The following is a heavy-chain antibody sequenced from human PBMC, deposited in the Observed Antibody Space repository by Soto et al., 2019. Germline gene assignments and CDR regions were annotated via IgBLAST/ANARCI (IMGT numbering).Heavy chain of an antibody. V-gene: IGHV3-23*01. CDR1: GFTFGSYA. Sequence: EVQLLESGGGLVRPGGSLRLSCVASGFTFGSYAMTWVRQAPGKGLEWVSALTNSASTTYYADSVTGRFTISRDNSKNTLYLPMNNLRAEDTAVYYCAQDFGGRRPFHFWGQGTLVTVSS. CDR3: AQDFGGRRPFHF. J-gene: IGHJ4*02. CDR2: LTNSASTT. D-gene: IGHD1-26*01.